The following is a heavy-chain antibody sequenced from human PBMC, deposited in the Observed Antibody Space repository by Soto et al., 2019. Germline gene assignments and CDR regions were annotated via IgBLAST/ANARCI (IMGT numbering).Heavy chain of an antibody. D-gene: IGHD2-15*01. V-gene: IGHV4-39*01. CDR3: ARRLGYCSGGSCLYNWFDP. J-gene: IGHJ5*02. Sequence: SETLSLTCTVSGGSISSSSYYWGWIRQPPGKGLEWIGSIYYSGSTYYNPSLKSRVTISVDTSKNQFSLKLSSVTAADTAVYYCARRLGYCSGGSCLYNWFDPWGQGTLVTVSS. CDR1: GGSISSSSYY. CDR2: IYYSGST.